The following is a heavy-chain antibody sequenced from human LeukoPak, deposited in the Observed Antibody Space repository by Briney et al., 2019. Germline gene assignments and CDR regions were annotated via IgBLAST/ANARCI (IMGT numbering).Heavy chain of an antibody. D-gene: IGHD3-16*01. Sequence: SETLSLTCTVSGGSVSSGSYYWSWIRQPPGKGLEWIGYIYYSGSTNYSPSLKSRVTISVDTSKNQFSLKLSSVTAADTAVYYCARADDYDYYFDYWGQGTLVTVSS. CDR2: IYYSGST. V-gene: IGHV4-61*01. CDR1: GGSVSSGSYY. J-gene: IGHJ4*02. CDR3: ARADDYDYYFDY.